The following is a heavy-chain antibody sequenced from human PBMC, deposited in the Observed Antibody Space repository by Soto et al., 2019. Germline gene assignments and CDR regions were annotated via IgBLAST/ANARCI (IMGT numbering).Heavy chain of an antibody. CDR1: EYSFPHYW. J-gene: IGHJ4*02. Sequence: PGESLKISGKVSEYSFPHYWIGCVRQMPGKGLEWMGIIYPEDSEVRYSPAFQGRVTISADKSISTAFLQWSSLGASDTAIYYCARHLYFDSSGYYFDQWGQGTPVTVSS. D-gene: IGHD3-22*01. V-gene: IGHV5-51*01. CDR3: ARHLYFDSSGYYFDQ. CDR2: IYPEDSEV.